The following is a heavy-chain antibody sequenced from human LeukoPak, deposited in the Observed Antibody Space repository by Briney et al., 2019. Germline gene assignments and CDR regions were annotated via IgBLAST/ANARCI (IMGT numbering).Heavy chain of an antibody. CDR1: GFIVSSNH. D-gene: IGHD2-15*01. CDR2: TYSGDTT. Sequence: GGSLRLSCAASGFIVSSNHINWVRQTPAKGLEWVSITYSGDTTYYADSVKGRFTISRDNSKNTLYLQMNSLRAGDAAVYYCAKAPVTTCSGAYCYPFDYWSQGTLVTVSS. CDR3: AKAPVTTCSGAYCYPFDY. V-gene: IGHV3-66*01. J-gene: IGHJ4*02.